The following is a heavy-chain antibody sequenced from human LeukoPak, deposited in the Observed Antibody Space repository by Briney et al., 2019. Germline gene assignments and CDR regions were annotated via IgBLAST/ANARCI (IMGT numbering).Heavy chain of an antibody. CDR1: GFTFRSSS. V-gene: IGHV3-21*01. CDR3: ARDSRHCSGDNCYSTIYHHYAMDV. J-gene: IGHJ6*02. Sequence: GGSLRLSCAASGFTFRSSSMNWVRQAPGKGLEWVASITSSSRIIYYADSVEGRFTISRDNANNSLYLQMNSLGAEDTAVYFCARDSRHCSGDNCYSTIYHHYAMDVWGQGTTVTVSS. D-gene: IGHD2-15*01. CDR2: ITSSSRII.